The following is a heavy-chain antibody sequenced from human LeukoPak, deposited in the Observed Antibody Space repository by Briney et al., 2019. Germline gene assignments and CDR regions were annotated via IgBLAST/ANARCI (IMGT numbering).Heavy chain of an antibody. J-gene: IGHJ6*03. CDR3: ANGRRYSGYDSGSYYYYMDV. CDR1: GFTFSSYA. D-gene: IGHD5-12*01. CDR2: ISGSGGST. V-gene: IGHV3-23*01. Sequence: PGGSLRLSCAASGFTFSSYAMSWVRQAPGKGLEWVSAISGSGGSTYYADSVKGRFTISRDNSKNTLYLQMNSLRAEDTAVYYCANGRRYSGYDSGSYYYYMDVWGKGTTVTVSS.